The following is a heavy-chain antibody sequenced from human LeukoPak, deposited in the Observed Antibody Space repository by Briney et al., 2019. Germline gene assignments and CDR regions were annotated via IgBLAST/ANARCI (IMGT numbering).Heavy chain of an antibody. J-gene: IGHJ5*02. CDR3: ARDTASYSSSYQGYNWFDP. D-gene: IGHD6-6*01. CDR1: GGTFSSYA. V-gene: IGHV1-69*05. Sequence: SVKVSCKASGGTFSSYAISWVRQAPGQRLEWMGGIIPIFGTANYAQKFQGRVTITTDESTSTAYMELSSLRSEDTAVYYCARDTASYSSSYQGYNWFDPWGQGTLVTVSS. CDR2: IIPIFGTA.